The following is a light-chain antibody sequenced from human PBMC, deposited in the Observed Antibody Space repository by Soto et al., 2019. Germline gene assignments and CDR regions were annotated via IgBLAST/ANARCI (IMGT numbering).Light chain of an antibody. CDR1: QSVSNN. J-gene: IGKJ5*01. CDR2: GAS. V-gene: IGKV3-15*01. Sequence: EFVLPQSPATLSLFPGERATESLRASQSVSNNYLAWYQQKPGQAPRLLIYGASTRATGIPARFSGSGSGTEFTLTISSLQSEDFAVYYCQQYNNWPTFGQGTRLEI. CDR3: QQYNNWPT.